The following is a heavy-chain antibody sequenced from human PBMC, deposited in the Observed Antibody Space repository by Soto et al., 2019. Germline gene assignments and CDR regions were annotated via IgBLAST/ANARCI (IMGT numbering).Heavy chain of an antibody. CDR3: ARAQDSSGYYLAPRLNAFDI. J-gene: IGHJ3*02. CDR2: INAGNGNT. V-gene: IGHV1-3*01. Sequence: ASVNASCKASGYTFTSYAMHWVRQAPGQRLEWMGWINAGNGNTKYSQKFQGRVTITRDTSASTAYMELSSLRSEDTAVYYCARAQDSSGYYLAPRLNAFDIWGQGTMVTVSS. CDR1: GYTFTSYA. D-gene: IGHD3-22*01.